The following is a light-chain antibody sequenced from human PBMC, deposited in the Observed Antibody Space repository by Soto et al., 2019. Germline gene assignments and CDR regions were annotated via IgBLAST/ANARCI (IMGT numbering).Light chain of an antibody. J-gene: IGKJ1*01. CDR2: KAS. Sequence: DIQMTQSPSTLSGSVGDRVTITCRASQTISSWLAWYQQKRGKAPKLLIYKASTLKSGVPSRFSGSGSGTEFTLTISSLQPDDFATYCCQHYNSYSEAFGQGTKVDI. V-gene: IGKV1-5*03. CDR3: QHYNSYSEA. CDR1: QTISSW.